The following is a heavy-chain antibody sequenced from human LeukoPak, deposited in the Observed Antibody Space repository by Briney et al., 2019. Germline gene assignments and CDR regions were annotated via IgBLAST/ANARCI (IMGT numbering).Heavy chain of an antibody. V-gene: IGHV3-30*02. CDR3: ANDHSYGYECLDY. D-gene: IGHD5-18*01. CDR1: GFAFCSYG. J-gene: IGHJ4*02. Sequence: GGSLRLSCAASGFAFCSYGMHCVRQAPGEGLGWVAFIRYVGSNKYYADSVKGRFTISRDNSKSTLYLQMNSLRAENTAVYSCANDHSYGYECLDYWGQGTLVTVSS. CDR2: IRYVGSNK.